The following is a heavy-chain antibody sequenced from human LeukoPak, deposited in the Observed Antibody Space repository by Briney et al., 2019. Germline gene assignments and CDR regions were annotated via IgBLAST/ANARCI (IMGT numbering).Heavy chain of an antibody. D-gene: IGHD4-23*01. V-gene: IGHV3-53*01. Sequence: GGSLRLSCAASGFTVSSNYMSWVRQAPGKGLEWVSVIYSGGSTYYADSVKGRFTISGDNSKNTLYLQMNSLRVEDTAVYYCAKYAPPTTVVTRFFDYWGQGTLVTVSS. CDR2: IYSGGST. CDR3: AKYAPPTTVVTRFFDY. J-gene: IGHJ4*02. CDR1: GFTVSSNY.